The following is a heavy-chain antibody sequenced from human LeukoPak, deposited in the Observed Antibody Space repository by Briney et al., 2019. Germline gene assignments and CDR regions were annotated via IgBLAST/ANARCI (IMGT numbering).Heavy chain of an antibody. CDR3: AKHNYYYGLDV. CDR1: GFTFSSHW. V-gene: IGHV3-53*01. J-gene: IGHJ6*02. CDR2: IYSAGST. Sequence: GGSLRLSCAASGFTFSSHWMHWVRQAPGKGLEWVSVIYSAGSTYYADSVKGRFTVSRDNSKNTLYLQMNSLRAEDTAIYYCAKHNYYYGLDVWGQGTTVTVSS.